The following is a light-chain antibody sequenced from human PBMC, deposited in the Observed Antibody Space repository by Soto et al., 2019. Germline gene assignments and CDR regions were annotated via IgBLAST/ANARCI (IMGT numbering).Light chain of an antibody. CDR2: DVS. V-gene: IGLV2-14*01. CDR1: RSDVGGYNY. CDR3: GSYTSSSTVV. Sequence: QSALTQPASVSGSPGQSITISCTGTRSDVGGYNYVSWYQQYAGKAPKLMIYDVSIRPSGVPDRFSGSKSGNTASLTISGLQAEDEAEYYCGSYTSSSTVVFGGGTQLTVL. J-gene: IGLJ2*01.